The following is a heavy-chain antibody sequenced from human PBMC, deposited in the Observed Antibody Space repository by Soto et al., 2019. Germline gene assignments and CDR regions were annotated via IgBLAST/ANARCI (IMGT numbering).Heavy chain of an antibody. CDR3: TTDPRWNWNYVGYFDY. V-gene: IGHV3-15*01. CDR2: IKSKTDGGTT. Sequence: GGSLRLSCVASGFTFSNAWMSWVRQAPGKGLEWVGRIKSKTDGGTTDCAAPVKGRFTISRDDSKNTLYLQMNSLKTEDTAVYYCTTDPRWNWNYVGYFDYWGQGTLVTVSS. J-gene: IGHJ4*02. CDR1: GFTFSNAW. D-gene: IGHD1-7*01.